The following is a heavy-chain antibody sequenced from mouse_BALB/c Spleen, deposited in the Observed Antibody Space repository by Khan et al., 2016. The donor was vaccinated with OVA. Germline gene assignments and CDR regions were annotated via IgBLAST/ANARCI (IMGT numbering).Heavy chain of an antibody. V-gene: IGHV5-6*01. CDR2: VSTGGHYT. D-gene: IGHD1-1*01. CDR3: ARLAYYYDSEWFAY. CDR1: GFTFSTYG. J-gene: IGHJ3*01. Sequence: EVELVESGGDVVKPGGSLKLSCAASGFTFSTYGMSWVRQTPDKRLEWVATVSTGGHYTYYPDTVKGRFTISRDNAKNTLDLQMSSLKSEDTAIFYCARLAYYYDSEWFAYWGQGTLVTVSA.